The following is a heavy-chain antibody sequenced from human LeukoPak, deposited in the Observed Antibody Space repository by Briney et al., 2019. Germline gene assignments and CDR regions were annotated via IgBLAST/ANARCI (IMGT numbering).Heavy chain of an antibody. Sequence: ASVKVSCKASGYTFTSYGISWVRQAPGQGLEWMGWINAYNGNTNYVQKLQGRVTMTTDTSTSTAYMELRSLRSDDTAVYYCARESHYYDSSGYLYYWGQGTLVTVSS. CDR2: INAYNGNT. D-gene: IGHD3-22*01. J-gene: IGHJ4*02. V-gene: IGHV1-18*01. CDR1: GYTFTSYG. CDR3: ARESHYYDSSGYLYY.